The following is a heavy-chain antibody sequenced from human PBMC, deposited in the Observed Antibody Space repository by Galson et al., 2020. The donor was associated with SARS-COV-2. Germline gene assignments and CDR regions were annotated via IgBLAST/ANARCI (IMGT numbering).Heavy chain of an antibody. CDR3: ARERLVRGSGAFDY. Sequence: GSLRLSCAASGFTFSSYAMHWVRQAPGKGLEWVAVISYDGSNKYYADSVKGRFTISRDNSKNTLYLQMNSLRAEDTAVYYCARERLVRGSGAFDYWGQGTLVTVSS. CDR2: ISYDGSNK. V-gene: IGHV3-30*04. D-gene: IGHD3-10*01. CDR1: GFTFSSYA. J-gene: IGHJ4*02.